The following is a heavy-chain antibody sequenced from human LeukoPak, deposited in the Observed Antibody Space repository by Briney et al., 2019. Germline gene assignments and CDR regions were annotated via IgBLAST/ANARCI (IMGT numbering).Heavy chain of an antibody. CDR2: IGGSGGGT. Sequence: GGSLRLSCAASGFTFSSYAMSWVRQAPGKGLEWVSVIGGSGGGTYYADSVKGRFTISRDNSKNTLYLQMNSLRAEDTAVYYCARDSNEYGMDVWGQGTTVTVSS. CDR1: GFTFSSYA. J-gene: IGHJ6*02. D-gene: IGHD1-1*01. V-gene: IGHV3-23*01. CDR3: ARDSNEYGMDV.